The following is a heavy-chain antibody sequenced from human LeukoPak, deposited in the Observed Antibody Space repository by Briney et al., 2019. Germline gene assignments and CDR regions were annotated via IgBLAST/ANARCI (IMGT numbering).Heavy chain of an antibody. D-gene: IGHD6-13*01. CDR3: ARSGWVTAAGTIGFDP. CDR1: GGSISSYY. CDR2: LYTSGST. Sequence: SETLSLTCTVSGGSISSYYWSWIRQPAGKGLEWIGRLYTSGSTNYNPSLKSRVTMSVDTSKNQFSLKLSSVTAADTAVYYCARSGWVTAAGTIGFDPWGQGTLVTVSS. J-gene: IGHJ5*02. V-gene: IGHV4-4*07.